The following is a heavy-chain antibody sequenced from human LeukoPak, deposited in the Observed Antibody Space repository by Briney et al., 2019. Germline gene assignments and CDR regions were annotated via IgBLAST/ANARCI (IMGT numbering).Heavy chain of an antibody. CDR1: AYTFTGYY. V-gene: IGHV1-2*06. J-gene: IGHJ4*02. Sequence: ASVKVTSQASAYTFTGYYMHWVRQVAGQLLEWMGRINPNSGGTNYAQKFQGRVTMTRDTPISTAYMELSRLRSDDTAVYYCARGYSYGYDYWGQGTLVTVSS. CDR3: ARGYSYGYDY. CDR2: INPNSGGT. D-gene: IGHD5-18*01.